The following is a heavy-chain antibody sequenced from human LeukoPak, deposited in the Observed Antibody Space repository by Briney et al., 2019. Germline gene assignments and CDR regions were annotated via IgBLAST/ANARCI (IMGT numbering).Heavy chain of an antibody. D-gene: IGHD3-22*01. CDR2: INPNSGGT. CDR3: ARASESSITMIVDY. Sequence: ASVKVSCKASGYTFTGYYMHWVRQAPGQRLEWMGRINPNSGGTNYAQKFQGRVTMTRDTSISTAYMELSRLRSDDTAVYYCARASESSITMIVDYWGQGTLVTVSS. V-gene: IGHV1-2*06. J-gene: IGHJ4*02. CDR1: GYTFTGYY.